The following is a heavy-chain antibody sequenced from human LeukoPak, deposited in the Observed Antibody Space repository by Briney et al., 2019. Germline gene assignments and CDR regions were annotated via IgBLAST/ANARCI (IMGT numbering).Heavy chain of an antibody. CDR1: GGSISSYY. J-gene: IGHJ4*02. CDR2: IYYSGST. CDR3: ARGGRLPSYYFDY. Sequence: SETLSLTCTVSGGSISSYYWSWIRQHPGKGLEWIGYIYYSGSTYYNPSLKSRVTISVDTSKNQFSLKLSSVTAADTAVYYCARGGRLPSYYFDYWGQGTLVTVSS. V-gene: IGHV4-59*06. D-gene: IGHD3-16*01.